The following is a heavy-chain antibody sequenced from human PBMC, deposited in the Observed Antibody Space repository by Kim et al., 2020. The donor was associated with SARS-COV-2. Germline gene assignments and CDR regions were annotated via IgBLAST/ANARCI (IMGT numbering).Heavy chain of an antibody. CDR3: ARRSNLCYYGVDV. D-gene: IGHD2-21*01. Sequence: YADSVKGRFTISRDNAKNTLYLQMNSLRAEDTALYYCARRSNLCYYGVDVWGQGTTVTVSS. V-gene: IGHV3-74*03. J-gene: IGHJ6*02.